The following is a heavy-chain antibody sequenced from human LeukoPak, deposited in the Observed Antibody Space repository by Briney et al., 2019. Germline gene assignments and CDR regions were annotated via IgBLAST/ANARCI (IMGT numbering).Heavy chain of an antibody. V-gene: IGHV3-21*01. D-gene: IGHD6-19*01. CDR1: GFSFSNYN. Sequence: PGGSLRLSCAASGFSFSNYNMHWVRQAPGKGLEWVSSISSTATYMYYVDSVKGRFTISRDNAQNSLYLQMDSLRAEDTAVYYCATEGAVTVRRFDYWGQGTLVTGPS. CDR2: ISSTATYM. J-gene: IGHJ4*02. CDR3: ATEGAVTVRRFDY.